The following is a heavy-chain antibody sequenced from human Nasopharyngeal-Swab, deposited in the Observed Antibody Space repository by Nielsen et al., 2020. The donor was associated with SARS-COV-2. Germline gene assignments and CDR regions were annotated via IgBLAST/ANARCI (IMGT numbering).Heavy chain of an antibody. CDR3: AREGVEMATILDY. CDR2: IGHAGDP. V-gene: IGHV3-13*05. D-gene: IGHD5-24*01. J-gene: IGHJ4*02. Sequence: EYLKISCAASGFTFSSYDMHWVRQATGKGLEWVSAIGHAGDPYYPGSVKGRFTISRETAKTSLYLQMNSLRAGDTAVYYCAREGVEMATILDYWGQGTLVTVSS. CDR1: GFTFSSYD.